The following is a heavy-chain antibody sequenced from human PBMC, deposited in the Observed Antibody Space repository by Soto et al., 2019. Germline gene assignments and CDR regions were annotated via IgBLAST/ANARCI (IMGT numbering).Heavy chain of an antibody. V-gene: IGHV3-21*01. J-gene: IGHJ4*02. CDR2: ITSSSSYI. Sequence: PGGSLRLSCAASGFTFSLYSMIWVRQAPGKGLEWVASITSSSSYIYYEDSLKGRFTISRDNAKNSLFLQLDSLRAEDTAVYFCVRARTTDSRPVYWGQGTLVTVSS. CDR1: GFTFSLYS. D-gene: IGHD3-22*01. CDR3: VRARTTDSRPVY.